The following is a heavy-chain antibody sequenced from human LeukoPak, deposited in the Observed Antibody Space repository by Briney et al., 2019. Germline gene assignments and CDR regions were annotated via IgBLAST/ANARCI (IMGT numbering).Heavy chain of an antibody. V-gene: IGHV3-30*03. Sequence: GGSLRLSCAASGFTFSSYGMHWVRQAPGKGLEWVAVISYDGSNKYYADSVKGRFTISRDNSKNTLYLQMNSLRAEDTAVYYCARDRFGSSTSCPTYWGQGTLVTVSS. CDR3: ARDRFGSSTSCPTY. CDR1: GFTFSSYG. J-gene: IGHJ4*02. CDR2: ISYDGSNK. D-gene: IGHD2-2*01.